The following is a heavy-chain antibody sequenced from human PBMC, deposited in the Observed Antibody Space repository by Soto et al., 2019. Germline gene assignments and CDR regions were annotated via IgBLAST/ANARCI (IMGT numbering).Heavy chain of an antibody. CDR3: ARDKRRMGGDGMDV. Sequence: QVQLQESGPGQVKPSETLSLTCDVSGDSVSSYNYYWSWIRQPPGKGLEWIGYIYYRGDTTYNPSLESRVSISIDTAKNQFSLKLNSVTAVDTAVYYCARDKRRMGGDGMDVWGQGTTVTVSS. J-gene: IGHJ6*02. V-gene: IGHV4-61*01. D-gene: IGHD3-16*01. CDR2: IYYRGDT. CDR1: GDSVSSYNYY.